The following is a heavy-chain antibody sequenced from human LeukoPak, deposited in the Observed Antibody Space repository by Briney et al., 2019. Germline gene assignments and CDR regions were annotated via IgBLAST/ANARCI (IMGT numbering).Heavy chain of an antibody. CDR2: IYYSGST. CDR3: ARHGGTTGIDAFDV. Sequence: SETLSLTCTVSGGSISSSSYYWGWIRQPPRKGLEWIGSIYYSGSTYYNPSLKSRVTISVDTSKSQFSLKLSSVTAADTAVYYSARHGGTTGIDAFDVWGRGTMVTVST. D-gene: IGHD1-1*01. V-gene: IGHV4-39*01. J-gene: IGHJ3*01. CDR1: GGSISSSSYY.